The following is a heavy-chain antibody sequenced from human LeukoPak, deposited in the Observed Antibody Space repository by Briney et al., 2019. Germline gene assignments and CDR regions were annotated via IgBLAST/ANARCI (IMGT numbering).Heavy chain of an antibody. Sequence: GGSLRLSCAASGFTFSSYSMNWVRQAPGKGLEWVSSISSSSSSYIYYADSVKGRFTISRDNAKNSLYLQMNSLRAEDTAVYYCARDGVVGATTSGFDYWGQGTLVTVSS. CDR2: ISSSSSSYI. CDR1: GFTFSSYS. CDR3: ARDGVVGATTSGFDY. D-gene: IGHD1-26*01. V-gene: IGHV3-21*01. J-gene: IGHJ4*02.